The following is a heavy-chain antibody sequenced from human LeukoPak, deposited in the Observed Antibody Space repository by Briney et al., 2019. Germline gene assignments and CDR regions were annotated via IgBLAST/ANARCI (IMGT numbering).Heavy chain of an antibody. V-gene: IGHV3-48*03. CDR3: ASTGGYGSGTYDYYYFGMDV. J-gene: IGHJ6*02. Sequence: GGSLRLSCAASGFTFSSYEMNWVRQAPGKGLEWVAYITSSGRITYDADSVKGRFTISRDNAKNSLYLQMNSLRAEDTAVYYCASTGGYGSGTYDYYYFGMDVWGQGTTVTVSS. D-gene: IGHD3-10*01. CDR1: GFTFSSYE. CDR2: ITSSGRIT.